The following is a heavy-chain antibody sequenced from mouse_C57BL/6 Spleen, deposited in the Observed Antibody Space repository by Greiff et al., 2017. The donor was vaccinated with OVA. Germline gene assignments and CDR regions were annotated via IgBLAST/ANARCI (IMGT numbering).Heavy chain of an antibody. V-gene: IGHV1-22*01. CDR1: GYTFTDYN. CDR2: INPNNGGT. J-gene: IGHJ2*01. Sequence: VQLKESGPELVKPGASVKMSCKASGYTFTDYNMHWVKQSHGKSLEWIGYINPNNGGTSYNQKFKGKATLTVNKSSSTAYMELRSLTSEDSAVYYCARAGDYFDYWGQGTTLTVSS. CDR3: ARAGDYFDY.